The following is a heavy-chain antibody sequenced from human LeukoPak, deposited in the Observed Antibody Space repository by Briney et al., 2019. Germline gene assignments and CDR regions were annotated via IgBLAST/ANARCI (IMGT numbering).Heavy chain of an antibody. D-gene: IGHD1-26*01. Sequence: PGGSLRLSCAASGFTFSSYGMRWIRQPPGKGLEWIGSIYYSGSTYYNPSLKSRVTISVDTSKNQFSLKLSSVTAADTAVYYCARARWELLRVNWFDPWGQGTLVTVSS. CDR2: IYYSGST. V-gene: IGHV4-39*07. CDR1: GFTFSSYG. J-gene: IGHJ5*02. CDR3: ARARWELLRVNWFDP.